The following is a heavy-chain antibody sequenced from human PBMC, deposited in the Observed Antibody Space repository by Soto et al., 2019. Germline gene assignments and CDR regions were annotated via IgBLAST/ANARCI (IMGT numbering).Heavy chain of an antibody. D-gene: IGHD5-12*01. CDR2: IYYSGST. Sequence: QLQLQESGPGLVKPSETLSLTCTVSGGSISSSSYYWGWIRQPPGKGLEWIGSIYYSGSTYYNPSLKRRVTISVDTSKNQFSLKLSSVTAADTAVYYCARHGSVWWLRECFDYWGQGTLVTVSS. V-gene: IGHV4-39*01. CDR1: GGSISSSSYY. CDR3: ARHGSVWWLRECFDY. J-gene: IGHJ4*02.